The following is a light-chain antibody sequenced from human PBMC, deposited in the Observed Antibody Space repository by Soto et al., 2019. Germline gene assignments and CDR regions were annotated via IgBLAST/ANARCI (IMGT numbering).Light chain of an antibody. CDR2: HAS. Sequence: EIVLRQSPDTLSLSPGERATLSCRASQSVGSNLAWFQQKPGQAPRLLIYHASTRATGIPARFSGSGSGTEFTLTISSLQSEDFAVYYCQQYNNWPPWTFGQGTKVDIK. J-gene: IGKJ1*01. CDR1: QSVGSN. CDR3: QQYNNWPPWT. V-gene: IGKV3-15*01.